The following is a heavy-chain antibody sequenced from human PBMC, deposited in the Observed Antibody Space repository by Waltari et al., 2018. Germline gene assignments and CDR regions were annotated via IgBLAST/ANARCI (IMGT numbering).Heavy chain of an antibody. D-gene: IGHD6-19*01. CDR1: GFTFSSYV. Sequence: EVQLLESGGGLVQSGGSLRLSCVASGFTFSSYVMIWVRQAQGKGVDRASTITGGCVTTYYADSVKGRFTISRDNSENTMYLQMNSLRGEDTALYYCARNWAGIKQYYFDYWGQGSLVTVSS. CDR2: ITGGCVTT. CDR3: ARNWAGIKQYYFDY. J-gene: IGHJ4*02. V-gene: IGHV3-23*01.